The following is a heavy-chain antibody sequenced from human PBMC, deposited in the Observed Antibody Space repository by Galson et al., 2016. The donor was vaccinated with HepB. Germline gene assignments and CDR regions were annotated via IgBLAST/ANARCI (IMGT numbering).Heavy chain of an antibody. Sequence: SLSLSCAASGFTFRSYGMHWVRQAPGKGLEWVAFIWHDGSYKTYADSVKGRFIVSRDNSKNTLYLLMTSLPAEDTAVYYGEKDRTLIVWLEMGPDDSLGIWGQGTMVTVSS. CDR2: IWHDGSYK. V-gene: IGHV3-33*06. J-gene: IGHJ3*02. D-gene: IGHD2/OR15-2a*01. CDR1: GFTFRSYG. CDR3: EKDRTLIVWLEMGPDDSLGI.